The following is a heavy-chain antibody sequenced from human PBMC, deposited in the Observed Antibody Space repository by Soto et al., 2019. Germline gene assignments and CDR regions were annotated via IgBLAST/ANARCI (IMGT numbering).Heavy chain of an antibody. CDR1: GGSISSHY. D-gene: IGHD6-13*01. CDR2: IYSSGGT. Sequence: PSETLSLTCFVSGGSISSHYWTWIRQSPGEGLEWIGYIYSSGGTNYNPSLKSRVTMSADTSKNQISLKLNSVTAADTAVYYCARMFPRSSWYLPGVDPWGQGTLVTVSS. J-gene: IGHJ5*02. CDR3: ARMFPRSSWYLPGVDP. V-gene: IGHV4-59*11.